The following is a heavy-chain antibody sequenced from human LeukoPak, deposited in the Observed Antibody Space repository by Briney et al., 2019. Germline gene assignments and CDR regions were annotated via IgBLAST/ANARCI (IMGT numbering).Heavy chain of an antibody. D-gene: IGHD5-12*01. Sequence: GGSLRLSCAASGFTFSSYAMSWVRQAPGKGLECISVITRSGNTYYADSVKGRFTISRDNSKNTVFLQMNSLRAEDTAIYYCAKGAYDYIEIGYFDSWGQGTLVTVPS. V-gene: IGHV3-23*01. CDR1: GFTFSSYA. CDR3: AKGAYDYIEIGYFDS. CDR2: ITRSGNT. J-gene: IGHJ4*02.